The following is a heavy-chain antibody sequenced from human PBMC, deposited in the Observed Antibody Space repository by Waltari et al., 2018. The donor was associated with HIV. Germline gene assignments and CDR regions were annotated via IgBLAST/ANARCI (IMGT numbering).Heavy chain of an antibody. CDR2: IGTAGDT. CDR1: GFTFSTYD. V-gene: IGHV3-13*01. Sequence: EVQLVESGGGLVQPGGSLRLSCAAYGFTFSTYDMHWVRQATGKGLEWVSGIGTAGDTYYPGSVKGRFTISRENAKNSLHLQMNSLRAGDTAVYYCVRICKLNCYYYYGMDVWGQGTTVTVSS. J-gene: IGHJ6*02. CDR3: VRICKLNCYYYYGMDV. D-gene: IGHD1-1*01.